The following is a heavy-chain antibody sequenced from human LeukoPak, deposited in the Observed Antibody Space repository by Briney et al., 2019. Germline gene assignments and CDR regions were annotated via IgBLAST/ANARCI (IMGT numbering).Heavy chain of an antibody. J-gene: IGHJ4*02. D-gene: IGHD3-22*01. CDR1: GFTFSSYG. V-gene: IGHV3-30*18. Sequence: GRSLRLSCAASGFTFSSYGMHWVRQAPGKGLEWVAVISYDGSNKYYEDSVKGRFTNSRDNSKNTLYLQMNNLRAEDTAVYYCAKGYYYDVHSIIDYWGQGTLVTVSS. CDR2: ISYDGSNK. CDR3: AKGYYYDVHSIIDY.